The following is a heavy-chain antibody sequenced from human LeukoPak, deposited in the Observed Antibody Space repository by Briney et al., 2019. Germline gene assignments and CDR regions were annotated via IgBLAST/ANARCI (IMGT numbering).Heavy chain of an antibody. J-gene: IGHJ6*03. CDR1: GGSFSGYY. V-gene: IGHV4-34*01. D-gene: IGHD1-26*01. CDR2: INHSGST. CDR3: ARGRFLEEGATSRRYYYYMDV. Sequence: SETLSLTCAVYGGSFSGYYWSWIRQPPGKGLEWIGEINHSGSTNYNPSLKSRVTISVDTSKNQFSLKLSSVTAADTAVYYCARGRFLEEGATSRRYYYYMDVWGKGTTVTVSS.